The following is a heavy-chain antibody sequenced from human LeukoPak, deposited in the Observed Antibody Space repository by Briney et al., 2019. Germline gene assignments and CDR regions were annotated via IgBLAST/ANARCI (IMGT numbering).Heavy chain of an antibody. J-gene: IGHJ4*02. Sequence: SVKVSCKASGGTFSSYTISWVRQAPGQELEWMGRIIPILGIANYAQKFQGRVTITADKSTSTAYMELSSLRSEDTAVYYCASESLKFGGSLDYWGQGTLVTVSS. V-gene: IGHV1-69*02. CDR2: IIPILGIA. D-gene: IGHD2-15*01. CDR3: ASESLKFGGSLDY. CDR1: GGTFSSYT.